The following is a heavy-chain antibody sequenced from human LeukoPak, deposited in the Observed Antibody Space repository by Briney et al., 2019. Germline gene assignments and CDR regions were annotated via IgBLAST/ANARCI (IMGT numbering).Heavy chain of an antibody. V-gene: IGHV3-15*01. CDR3: GDEVLTGSV. Sequence: GGSLRLSCVASGFTFSSYWMSWVRQAPGKGLEWVGRIKGKTDGGTTDYAAPVKGRFTISRDDSKNTLYLQMNSLKTEDTAVYYCGDEVLTGSVGGQGTLVTVSS. J-gene: IGHJ4*02. D-gene: IGHD3-9*01. CDR1: GFTFSSYW. CDR2: IKGKTDGGTT.